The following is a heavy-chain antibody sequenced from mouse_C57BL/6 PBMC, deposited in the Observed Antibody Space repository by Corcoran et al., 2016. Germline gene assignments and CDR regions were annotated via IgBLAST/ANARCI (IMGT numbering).Heavy chain of an antibody. CDR3: ERKGDGSSREYFDV. CDR2: IFPGSGST. J-gene: IGHJ1*03. V-gene: IGHV1-75*01. D-gene: IGHD1-1*01. Sequence: QVQLQQSGPELVKPGASVKISCKASGYTFTDYYINWVKQRPGQGLEWIGWIFPGSGSTYYNEKFKGKATLTVDKSSSTAYMLLSSLTSEDSAVYFCERKGDGSSREYFDVWGTGTTVTVSS. CDR1: GYTFTDYY.